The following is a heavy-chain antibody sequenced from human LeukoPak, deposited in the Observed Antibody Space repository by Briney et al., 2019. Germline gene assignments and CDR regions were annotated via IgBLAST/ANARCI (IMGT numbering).Heavy chain of an antibody. CDR3: ARDGPHDY. CDR2: ISSSGSTI. V-gene: IGHV3-48*03. J-gene: IGHJ4*02. CDR1: GFTFSSYE. Sequence: GGSLRLSCAASGFTFSSYEMNWVRQAPGKGLEWVSYISSSGSTIYYADSVKGRSTISRDNSRNTLYLQMDGLRAEDTALYYCARDGPHDYWGQGTLVTVSS.